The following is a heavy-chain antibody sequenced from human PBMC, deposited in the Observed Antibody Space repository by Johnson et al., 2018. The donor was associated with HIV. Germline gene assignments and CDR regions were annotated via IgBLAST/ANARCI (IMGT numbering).Heavy chain of an antibody. V-gene: IGHV3-66*02. CDR2: IYSGGTT. D-gene: IGHD6-6*01. CDR3: ASGVTARAPLLI. Sequence: VQLVESGGGVVQPGGSLRLSCAASGFTVSSNYMSWVRQAPGKGLEWVSVIYSGGTTYYADSVKGRFTISRDNSRNTVFLQMIILRPKDTAMYYCASGVTARAPLLIWGQGTMVTVSS. CDR1: GFTVSSNY. J-gene: IGHJ3*02.